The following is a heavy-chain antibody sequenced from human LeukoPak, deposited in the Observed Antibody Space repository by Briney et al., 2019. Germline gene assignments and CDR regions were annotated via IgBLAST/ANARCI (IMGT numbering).Heavy chain of an antibody. D-gene: IGHD5-18*01. CDR1: GFTFSSYE. Sequence: GGSLRLSCAASGFTFSSYEMTWVRQAPGKGLEWVALIWHDGSNKYYGDSVKDRFTISRDNSKNTLYLQMDSLRDEDTAVYYCARDRGYTYGHPLVYWGQGTLVTVSS. V-gene: IGHV3-33*08. J-gene: IGHJ4*02. CDR2: IWHDGSNK. CDR3: ARDRGYTYGHPLVY.